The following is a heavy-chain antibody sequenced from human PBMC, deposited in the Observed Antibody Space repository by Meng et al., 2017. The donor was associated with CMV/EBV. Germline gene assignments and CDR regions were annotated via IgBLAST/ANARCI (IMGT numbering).Heavy chain of an antibody. Sequence: GESLKISCAASGFTFSSYWMSWVRQAPGKGLEWVANIKQDGSEKYYVDSVKGRFTISRDNAKNSLYLQMNSLRAEDTAVYYCARYSAGYCSGGSCNSFDPWGQGTLVTVSS. CDR1: GFTFSSYW. D-gene: IGHD2-15*01. CDR3: ARYSAGYCSGGSCNSFDP. V-gene: IGHV3-7*01. J-gene: IGHJ5*02. CDR2: IKQDGSEK.